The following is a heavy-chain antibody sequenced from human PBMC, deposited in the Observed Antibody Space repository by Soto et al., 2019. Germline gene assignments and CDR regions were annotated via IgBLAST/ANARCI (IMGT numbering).Heavy chain of an antibody. CDR1: GRSISSSSYY. V-gene: IGHV4-39*01. Sequence: SETLSLNCTVIGRSISSSSYYWGWIRQPPGKGLEWIGSIYYSGSTYYNPSLKSRVTISVDTSKNQFSLKLSSVTAADTAVYYCASGVLVPAAMAYSYYGMDVWGQGTTVT. J-gene: IGHJ6*02. CDR2: IYYSGST. D-gene: IGHD2-2*01. CDR3: ASGVLVPAAMAYSYYGMDV.